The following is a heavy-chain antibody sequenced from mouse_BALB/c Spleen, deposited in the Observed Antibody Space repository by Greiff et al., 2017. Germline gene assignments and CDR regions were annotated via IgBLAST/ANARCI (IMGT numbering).Heavy chain of an antibody. Sequence: EGQLVESGGGLVKPGGSLKLSCAASGFTFSDYYMYWVRQTPEKRLEWVATISDGGSYTYYPDSVKGRFTISRDNAKNNLYLQMSSLKSEDTAMYYCARDPYYGSRRGAMDYWGQGTSVTVSS. V-gene: IGHV5-4*02. J-gene: IGHJ4*01. CDR2: ISDGGSYT. CDR1: GFTFSDYY. D-gene: IGHD1-1*01. CDR3: ARDPYYGSRRGAMDY.